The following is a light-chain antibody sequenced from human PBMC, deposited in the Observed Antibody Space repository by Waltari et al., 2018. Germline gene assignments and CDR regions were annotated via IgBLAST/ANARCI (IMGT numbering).Light chain of an antibody. J-gene: IGKJ4*02. V-gene: IGKV3-11*01. CDR3: QQRSNWPGLT. Sequence: EIVLTQSPATLSLSPGDRATLSCRASQSVSNYLAWYQQKPGQPPRLLSYGASNRAAGIPDRFSGSGSGTDFTLTISSLDTEDVAVYFCQQRSNWPGLTFGGGTKVEIK. CDR1: QSVSNY. CDR2: GAS.